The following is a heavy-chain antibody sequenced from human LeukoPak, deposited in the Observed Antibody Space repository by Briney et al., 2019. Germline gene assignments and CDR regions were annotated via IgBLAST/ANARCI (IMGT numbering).Heavy chain of an antibody. V-gene: IGHV3-30*02. J-gene: IGHJ4*02. D-gene: IGHD1-26*01. CDR1: GFTFSSYG. CDR3: AKDELRVGATAWGPTLFDY. CDR2: IRYDGSNT. Sequence: GGSLRLSCAASGFTFSSYGMHWVRQAPGKGLEWVAFIRYDGSNTYYADSVKGRSTISRDNSKNTLYLQMNSLRPEDTAVYYCAKDELRVGATAWGPTLFDYWGQGTLVTVSS.